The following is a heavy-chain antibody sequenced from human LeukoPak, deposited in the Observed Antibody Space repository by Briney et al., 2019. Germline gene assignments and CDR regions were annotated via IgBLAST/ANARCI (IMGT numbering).Heavy chain of an antibody. CDR2: ISYDGSNK. Sequence: GGSLRLSCAASGFTFSSYAMHWVRQAPGMGLEWVAVISYDGSNKYYADSVKGRFTISRDNSKNTLYLQMNSLRAEDTAVYYCARGPLRAFAYYYGMDVWGKGTTVTVSS. V-gene: IGHV3-30*04. CDR1: GFTFSSYA. D-gene: IGHD3-16*01. CDR3: ARGPLRAFAYYYGMDV. J-gene: IGHJ6*04.